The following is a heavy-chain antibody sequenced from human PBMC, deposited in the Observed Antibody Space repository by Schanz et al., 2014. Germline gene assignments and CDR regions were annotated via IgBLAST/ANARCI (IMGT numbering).Heavy chain of an antibody. CDR2: ISGTTTYT. CDR1: GFTFSSYG. D-gene: IGHD4-17*01. Sequence: VQLVESGGGVVQFGRSLRLSCVASGFTFSSYGMHWVRQAPGKGLEWVSYISGTTTYTNYADSVKGRFTISRDNAKNSLFLQMNSLRAEDTAVYYCARDGDRFYHNYYMDVWGKGTTVTVSS. J-gene: IGHJ6*03. CDR3: ARDGDRFYHNYYMDV. V-gene: IGHV3-21*05.